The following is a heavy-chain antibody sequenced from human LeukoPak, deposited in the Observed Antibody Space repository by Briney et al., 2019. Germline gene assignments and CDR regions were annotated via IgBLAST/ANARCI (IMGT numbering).Heavy chain of an antibody. J-gene: IGHJ6*03. Sequence: PGGSLRLSYAASGFTFSSYSMNWVRQAPGKGLEWVAFIRYDGSNKYYADSVKGRFTISRDNSKNTLYLQMNSLRAEDTAVYYCARGGDYYGSVYYYYYYMGVWGKGTTVTISS. CDR3: ARGGDYYGSVYYYYYYMGV. D-gene: IGHD3-10*01. V-gene: IGHV3-30*02. CDR2: IRYDGSNK. CDR1: GFTFSSYS.